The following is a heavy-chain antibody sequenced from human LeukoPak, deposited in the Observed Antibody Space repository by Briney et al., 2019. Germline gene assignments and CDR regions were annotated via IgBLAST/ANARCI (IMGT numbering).Heavy chain of an antibody. CDR1: GGSIASGGYY. Sequence: PSQTLSLTCTVSGGSIASGGYYWSWLRHHPWKGLEWIGYIHYRGKTYYNPSLESRLNISVDTSKNPFSLRLDSVTAADTAIYYCARNPQYFFDRWGPGILVTVSS. V-gene: IGHV4-31*03. CDR3: ARNPQYFFDR. CDR2: IHYRGKT. J-gene: IGHJ4*02.